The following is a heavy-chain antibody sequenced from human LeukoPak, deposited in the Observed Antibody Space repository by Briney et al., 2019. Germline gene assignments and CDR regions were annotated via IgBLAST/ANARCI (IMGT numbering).Heavy chain of an antibody. Sequence: SETLSLTCTVSGGSISNHYWSWIRQPPGKGLEWIGYIYYNGRTNYNPSLESRVTVLVDTSKNQFSMKLSSVTAADTAVYYCARLSGLFDSSGYYYSNWLDPWGQGTLVTVSS. CDR3: ARLSGLFDSSGYYYSNWLDP. V-gene: IGHV4-59*11. CDR2: IYYNGRT. J-gene: IGHJ5*02. D-gene: IGHD3-22*01. CDR1: GGSISNHY.